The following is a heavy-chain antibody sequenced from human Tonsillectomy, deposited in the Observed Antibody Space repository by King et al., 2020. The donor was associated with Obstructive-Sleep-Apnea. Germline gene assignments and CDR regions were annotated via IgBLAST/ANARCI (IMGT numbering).Heavy chain of an antibody. CDR3: ARGGTIFGVEQLNY. CDR1: GGSFICHY. Sequence: VQLQQWGAGLLKPSETLSLTCAVYGGSFICHYWTWIRQSPGKGLEWIGEINSGGSTNYNPSLKSRIIMSVDISKNQFSLRLSFVTAADTAMYYCARGGTIFGVEQLNYWGQGNLVTVSS. D-gene: IGHD3-3*01. V-gene: IGHV4-34*01. CDR2: INSGGST. J-gene: IGHJ4*02.